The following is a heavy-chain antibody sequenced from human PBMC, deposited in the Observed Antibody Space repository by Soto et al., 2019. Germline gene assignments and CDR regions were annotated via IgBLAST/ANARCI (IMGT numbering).Heavy chain of an antibody. J-gene: IGHJ5*02. CDR1: GFTFSSYS. D-gene: IGHD6-13*01. Sequence: EVQLVESGGGLVQPGGSLRLSCAASGFTFSSYSMNWVRQAPGKGLEWVSYISSSSITIYYADSVKGRFTISRDNAKNSLYLQMNSLRDEDTAVYYCARDSPQSSSWYWFDQWGHGTLVTVSS. CDR2: ISSSSITI. V-gene: IGHV3-48*02. CDR3: ARDSPQSSSWYWFDQ.